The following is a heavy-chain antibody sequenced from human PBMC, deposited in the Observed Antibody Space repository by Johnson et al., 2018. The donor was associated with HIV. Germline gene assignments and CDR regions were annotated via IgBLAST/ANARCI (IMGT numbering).Heavy chain of an antibody. V-gene: IGHV3-30*19. J-gene: IGHJ3*02. CDR2: ISYDGSNK. D-gene: IGHD4-17*01. CDR3: ARARMTTVTNDAFDI. CDR1: GFTFSSYG. Sequence: QVQLVESGGGVVQPGRSLRLSCAASGFTFSSYGMHWVRQAPGKGLEWVSVISYDGSNKYYADSVKGRFTISRDNSKNTLYLQMNSLRAEDTAVYYCARARMTTVTNDAFDIWGQGIMVTVSS.